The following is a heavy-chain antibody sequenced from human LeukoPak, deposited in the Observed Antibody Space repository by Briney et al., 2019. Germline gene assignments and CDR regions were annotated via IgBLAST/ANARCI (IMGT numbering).Heavy chain of an antibody. CDR2: VYNSGST. D-gene: IGHD3-10*01. J-gene: IGHJ4*02. V-gene: IGHV4-61*08. CDR3: VRDRELDY. CDR1: GGSISSGGYS. Sequence: SETLSLTCAVSGGSISSGGYSWSWIRQPPGKGLEWLGYVYNSGSTSYNPSLKSRVTISSDTSKNQFSLKLTSVTAADTAVYYCVRDRELDYWGQGTLVTVSS.